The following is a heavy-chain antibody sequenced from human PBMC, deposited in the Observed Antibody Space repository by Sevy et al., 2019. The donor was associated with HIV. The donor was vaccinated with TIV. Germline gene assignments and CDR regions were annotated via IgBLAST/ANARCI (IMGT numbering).Heavy chain of an antibody. J-gene: IGHJ3*02. CDR3: ARAYYGHDAFDI. Sequence: GGSLRLSCAASGFTFSNYAMSWVRQAPGKGLEWVAVIWYDGSNKYYADSVKGRFTISRDNSKNTLYLQMNSLRAEDTAVYYCARAYYGHDAFDIWGQGTMVTVSS. CDR2: IWYDGSNK. CDR1: GFTFSNYA. V-gene: IGHV3-33*08. D-gene: IGHD3-10*01.